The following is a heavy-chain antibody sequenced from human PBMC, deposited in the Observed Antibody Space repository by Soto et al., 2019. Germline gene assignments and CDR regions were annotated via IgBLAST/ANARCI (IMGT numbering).Heavy chain of an antibody. CDR1: GGTFSSYA. CDR3: ARDVEMAYRTFDY. V-gene: IGHV1-69*13. Sequence: SVKVSCKASGGTFSSYAISWVRQAPGQGLEWMGGIIPIFGTANYAQKFQGRVTITADESTSTAYMELSSLRSEDTAVYYCARDVEMAYRTFDYWGQGTLVTVSS. CDR2: IIPIFGTA. D-gene: IGHD3-16*01. J-gene: IGHJ4*02.